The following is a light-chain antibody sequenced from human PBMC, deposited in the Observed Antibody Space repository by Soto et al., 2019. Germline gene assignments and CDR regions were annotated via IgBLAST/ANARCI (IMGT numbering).Light chain of an antibody. CDR3: QQYDNYPLT. J-gene: IGKJ4*01. V-gene: IGKV1-5*01. CDR1: QSVRSW. CDR2: DAS. Sequence: DIQMTQSPSTLSASVGYRFTITCRASQSVRSWLAWYQQKPGRAPKFLIYDASSLESGVPSRFRGSGSGTEFTLTISNLQPDDFETYYCQQYDNYPLTFGGGTKVDIK.